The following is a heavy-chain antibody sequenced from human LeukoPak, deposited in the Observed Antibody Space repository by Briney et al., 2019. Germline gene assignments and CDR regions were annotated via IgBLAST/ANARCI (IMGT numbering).Heavy chain of an antibody. Sequence: PSQTLSLTCTVSGGSISSGGFYWSWIRQHPGKDLEWLGYIYYSGTTYYNPSLKSRVTFSVDTSKNQFSLKLNPVTAADTALYYCARGTTDGYSYGRFDYWGQGTLVTVSS. V-gene: IGHV4-31*03. J-gene: IGHJ4*02. CDR3: ARGTTDGYSYGRFDY. D-gene: IGHD5-18*01. CDR2: IYYSGTT. CDR1: GGSISSGGFY.